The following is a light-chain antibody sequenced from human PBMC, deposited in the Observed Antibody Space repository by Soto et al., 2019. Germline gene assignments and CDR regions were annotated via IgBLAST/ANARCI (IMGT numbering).Light chain of an antibody. J-gene: IGLJ2*01. CDR3: SAYTNTIPRI. Sequence: QSALTQPASVSGSPGQSITISCTGISSIYVSWYRQHPGKAPKLMLYDVSNRPSGVSNRFSGSKSDNTASLTISGLQPEDEADYYCSAYTNTIPRIFGGGTKLTVL. CDR2: DVS. CDR1: SSIY. V-gene: IGLV2-14*01.